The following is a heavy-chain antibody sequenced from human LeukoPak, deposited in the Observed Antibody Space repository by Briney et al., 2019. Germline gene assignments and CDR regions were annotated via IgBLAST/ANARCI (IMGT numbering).Heavy chain of an antibody. J-gene: IGHJ4*02. Sequence: ASVKVSCKAYGYTFTGYYMHWVRQATGQGLEWMGRINPNSGGTNYAQKFQGRVTMTRDTSISTAYMELSRLRSDDTAVYYCARSREFVVVTDIFDYWGQGTLVTVSS. CDR2: INPNSGGT. D-gene: IGHD2-21*02. CDR3: ARSREFVVVTDIFDY. CDR1: GYTFTGYY. V-gene: IGHV1-2*06.